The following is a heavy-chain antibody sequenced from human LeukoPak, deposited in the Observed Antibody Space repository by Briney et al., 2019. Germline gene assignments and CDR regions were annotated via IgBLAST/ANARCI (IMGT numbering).Heavy chain of an antibody. CDR3: ARSGSWSLYFDY. V-gene: IGHV3-48*01. Sequence: GGALRLSCAASGFNYSSYTMNWVRQAPGMGLEWLSYISASRGITYYADSVKGRFTISRDNSKNTLYLQMNSLRAEDTAVYYCARSGSWSLYFDYWGQGTLVTVSS. CDR1: GFNYSSYT. CDR2: ISASRGIT. D-gene: IGHD6-13*01. J-gene: IGHJ4*02.